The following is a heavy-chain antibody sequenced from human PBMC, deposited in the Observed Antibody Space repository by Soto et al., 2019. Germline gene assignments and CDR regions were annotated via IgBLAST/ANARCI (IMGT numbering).Heavy chain of an antibody. CDR1: GFTLTNAW. D-gene: IGHD1-26*01. Sequence: GGSLRLSCAASGFTLTNAWMNWVRQAPGKGLEWVSAISGSGGSTYYADSVKGRFTISRDNSKNTLYLQMNSLRAEDTAVYYCAKDLVGATRYYYYGMDVWGQGTTVTVSS. V-gene: IGHV3-23*01. CDR3: AKDLVGATRYYYYGMDV. CDR2: ISGSGGST. J-gene: IGHJ6*02.